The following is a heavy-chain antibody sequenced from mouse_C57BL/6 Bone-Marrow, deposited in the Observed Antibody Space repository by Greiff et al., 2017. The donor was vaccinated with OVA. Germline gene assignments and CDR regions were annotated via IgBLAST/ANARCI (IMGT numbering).Heavy chain of an antibody. Sequence: EVQLQQSGPELVKPGASVKISCKASGYTFTDYYMNWVKQSHGKSLEWIGDINPNNGGTSYNQKFKGKATLTVDKSSSTAYMELRSLTSEGSAVYYCARDPYWGQGTLVTVSA. V-gene: IGHV1-26*01. J-gene: IGHJ3*01. CDR2: INPNNGGT. CDR1: GYTFTDYY. CDR3: ARDPY.